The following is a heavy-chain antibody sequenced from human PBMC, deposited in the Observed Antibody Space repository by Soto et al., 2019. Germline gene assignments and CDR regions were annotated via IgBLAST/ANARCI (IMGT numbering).Heavy chain of an antibody. CDR3: ARPEGYCSSTSCSYFDY. Sequence: PGESLKISCKGSGYRFTNYWIAWVRQMPGKGLEWMGIIYPGDSDISYSPSFQGQVTISADKSISTAYLQWSSLKASDTAIYYCARPEGYCSSTSCSYFDYWGKGTPVTVSS. J-gene: IGHJ4*02. CDR1: GYRFTNYW. V-gene: IGHV5-51*01. CDR2: IYPGDSDI. D-gene: IGHD2-2*01.